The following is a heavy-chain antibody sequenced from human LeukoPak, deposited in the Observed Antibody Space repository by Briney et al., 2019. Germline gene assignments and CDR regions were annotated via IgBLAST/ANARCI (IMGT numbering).Heavy chain of an antibody. V-gene: IGHV1-8*01. D-gene: IGHD2-8*01. CDR2: MNPNSGDT. CDR1: GYTFLNHE. J-gene: IGHJ4*02. Sequence: ASVRVSCKASGYTFLNHEINWVRQATGQGLEWMGWMNPNSGDTGYAQKFQGRVTITRNTSMSTAYMELSNLRSEDTAVYYCARDNDFDYWGQGTLVTVSS. CDR3: ARDNDFDY.